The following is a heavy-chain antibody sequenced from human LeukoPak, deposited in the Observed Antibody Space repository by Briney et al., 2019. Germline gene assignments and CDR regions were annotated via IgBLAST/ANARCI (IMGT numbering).Heavy chain of an antibody. V-gene: IGHV3-53*01. CDR1: GVVVSRNF. D-gene: IGHD6-19*01. Sequence: GGSLRLSCAASGVVVSRNFMSWVRQAPGKGLQWVAIMYAGGTTDYSDSVRGRFHISRDSSNNTLSLQINSLRAEDTAVYYCARGSGSGWPLDRWGQGALVTVSS. J-gene: IGHJ5*02. CDR3: ARGSGSGWPLDR. CDR2: MYAGGTT.